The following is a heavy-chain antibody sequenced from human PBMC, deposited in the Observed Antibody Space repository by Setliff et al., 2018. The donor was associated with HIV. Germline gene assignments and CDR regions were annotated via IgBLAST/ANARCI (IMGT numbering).Heavy chain of an antibody. Sequence: PGGSLRLSCAASGFTFRNYKFNWVRQAPGRGLEWVSSISIGSGGAIDYADSVQGRFTISRDNSKNTLYLQMNSLRVEDTAVYYCAKDLLASFGEPYPPTANWFDPWGQGTLVTVSS. D-gene: IGHD3-10*01. CDR2: ISIGSGGAI. V-gene: IGHV3-23*01. CDR3: AKDLLASFGEPYPPTANWFDP. J-gene: IGHJ5*02. CDR1: GFTFRNYK.